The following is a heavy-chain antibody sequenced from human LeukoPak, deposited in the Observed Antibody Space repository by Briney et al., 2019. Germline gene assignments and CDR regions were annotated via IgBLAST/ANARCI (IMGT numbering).Heavy chain of an antibody. Sequence: SETLSLTCNVSGGSMSNIYYWGWIRQPPGKGLEWIGNIFYSGITYYNPSLRSRVTIAIDTSKSQFSLKLSSVTAADTAVYYCARGDTMVLDYWGQGTLVTVSS. J-gene: IGHJ4*02. CDR3: ARGDTMVLDY. D-gene: IGHD3-10*01. CDR2: IFYSGIT. V-gene: IGHV4-39*07. CDR1: GGSMSNIYY.